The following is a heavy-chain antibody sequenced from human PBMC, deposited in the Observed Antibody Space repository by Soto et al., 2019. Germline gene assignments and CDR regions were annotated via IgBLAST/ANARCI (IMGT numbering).Heavy chain of an antibody. V-gene: IGHV1-69*13. CDR3: AREIASAGENWFDP. D-gene: IGHD6-13*01. CDR1: GGTFSSYA. J-gene: IGHJ5*02. Sequence: SVKVSCKASGGTFSSYAISWVRQAPGQGLEWMGGIIPIFGTANYAQKFQGRVTITADESTSTAYMELSSLRSEDTAVYYCAREIASAGENWFDPWGQGALVTVSS. CDR2: IIPIFGTA.